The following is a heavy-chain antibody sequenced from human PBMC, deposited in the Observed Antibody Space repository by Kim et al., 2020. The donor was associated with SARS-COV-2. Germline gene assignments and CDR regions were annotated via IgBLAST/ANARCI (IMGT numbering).Heavy chain of an antibody. CDR1: GGTFSSYA. D-gene: IGHD6-13*01. V-gene: IGHV1-69*13. CDR3: ARHIRRFRSSSWQPLDY. J-gene: IGHJ4*02. CDR2: IIPIFGTA. Sequence: SVKVSCKASGGTFSSYAISWVRQAPGQGLEWMGGIIPIFGTANYAQKFQGRVTITADESTSTAYMELSSLRSEDTAVYYCARHIRRFRSSSWQPLDYWGQGTLVTVSS.